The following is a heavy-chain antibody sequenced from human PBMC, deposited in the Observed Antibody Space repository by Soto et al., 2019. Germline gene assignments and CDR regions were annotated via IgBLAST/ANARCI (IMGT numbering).Heavy chain of an antibody. CDR1: GLTFSSDS. CDR3: ARAWCYDSLTGYRNRFDS. V-gene: IGHV3-21*01. D-gene: IGHD3-9*01. J-gene: IGHJ5*01. Sequence: GGSLRLSCAASGLTFSSDSMNWVRRAPGKGLEWVSSISSSSSYIYYADSVKGRFTISRDNSKNSLYLQMNSLRAEDTAVYYCARAWCYDSLTGYRNRFDSWGQGTRAIGSS. CDR2: ISSSSSYI.